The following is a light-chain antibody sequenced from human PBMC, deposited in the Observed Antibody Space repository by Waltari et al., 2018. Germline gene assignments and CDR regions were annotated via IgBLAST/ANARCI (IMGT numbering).Light chain of an antibody. CDR3: QQSYSTPIT. CDR1: QSISSY. J-gene: IGKJ5*01. CDR2: DAS. Sequence: DIQMTQSPSSLSASVGDRVTITCRASQSISSYLNWYQQKPGKAPKLLIYDASSLQSGVPSRFSGSGSGTDFTITISSLQPEDFATYYGQQSYSTPITFGQGTRLEIK. V-gene: IGKV1-39*01.